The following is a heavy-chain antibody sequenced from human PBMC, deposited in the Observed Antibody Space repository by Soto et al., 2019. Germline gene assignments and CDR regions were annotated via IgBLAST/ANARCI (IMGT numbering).Heavy chain of an antibody. CDR3: ARDLGIAAAGLSLYYYYNGMDV. Sequence: PVKVCSKASGGAFSCCAISWLRQAHGKELEWMGGIIPIFGTANYAQKFQGRVTITADESTSTAYIELSSLRSEDTAVYYCARDLGIAAAGLSLYYYYNGMDVWGQGTTVTVSS. V-gene: IGHV1-69*13. J-gene: IGHJ6*02. CDR2: IIPIFGTA. D-gene: IGHD6-13*01. CDR1: GGAFSCCA.